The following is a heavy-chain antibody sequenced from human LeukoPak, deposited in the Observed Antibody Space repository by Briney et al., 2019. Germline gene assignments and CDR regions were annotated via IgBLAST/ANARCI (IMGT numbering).Heavy chain of an antibody. J-gene: IGHJ4*02. V-gene: IGHV4-39*07. CDR3: ARVGFSGSPEAESDY. CDR2: IYYSGST. Sequence: SETLSLTCTVSGGSISSSSYYWGWIRQPPGKGLERIGSIYYSGSTYYNPSLKSRVTISVDTSKNQFSLKLSSVTAADTAVYYCARVGFSGSPEAESDYWGQGTLVTVSS. D-gene: IGHD1-26*01. CDR1: GGSISSSSYY.